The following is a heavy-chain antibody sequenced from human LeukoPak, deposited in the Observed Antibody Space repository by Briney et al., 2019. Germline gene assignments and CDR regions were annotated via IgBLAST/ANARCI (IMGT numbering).Heavy chain of an antibody. Sequence: GGSLRLSCAASGFTFSSYDMHWVRHATGKGLEWVSAIGTAGDTYYPGSVKGRFTISRENAKNSLYLQTNSLRAGDTAVYYCARAYYDSSGYWGFDYWGQGTLVTVSS. D-gene: IGHD3-22*01. CDR3: ARAYYDSSGYWGFDY. CDR2: IGTAGDT. V-gene: IGHV3-13*01. J-gene: IGHJ4*02. CDR1: GFTFSSYD.